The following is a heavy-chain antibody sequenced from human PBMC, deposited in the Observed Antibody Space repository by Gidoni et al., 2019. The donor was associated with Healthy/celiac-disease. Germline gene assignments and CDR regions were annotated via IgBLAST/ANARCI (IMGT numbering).Heavy chain of an antibody. V-gene: IGHV4-59*01. CDR2: IYYSGST. CDR1: GGPISSYY. CDR3: ARSYYYDSSGYYFYDY. Sequence: QVQLQESGPGLVKPSETLSLTCTVSGGPISSYYWSWIRQPPGKGLEWIGYIYYSGSTNYNPSLKSRVTISVDTSKNQFSLKLSSVTAADTAVYYCARSYYYDSSGYYFYDYWGQGTLVTVSS. D-gene: IGHD3-22*01. J-gene: IGHJ4*02.